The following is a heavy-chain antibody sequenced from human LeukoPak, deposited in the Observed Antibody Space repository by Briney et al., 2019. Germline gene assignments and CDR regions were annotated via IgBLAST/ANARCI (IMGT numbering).Heavy chain of an antibody. CDR1: GGSMKNFY. CDR2: IFSTGIT. V-gene: IGHV4-4*07. D-gene: IGHD2-2*02. J-gene: IGHJ5*02. Sequence: SETLSLTCTVSGGSMKNFYWSWIRQSAGRGLEWIGRIFSTGITNYNPSLKSRVTMLVDTAKNQFSLKLTSVTDADTAIYYCARVSYCSENICYNLAWFGPWGQGTPVTVSS. CDR3: ARVSYCSENICYNLAWFGP.